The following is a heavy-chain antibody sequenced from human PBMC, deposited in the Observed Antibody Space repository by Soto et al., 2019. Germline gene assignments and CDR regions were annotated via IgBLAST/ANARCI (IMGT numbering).Heavy chain of an antibody. CDR1: GFTFSSYG. V-gene: IGHV3-30*18. J-gene: IGHJ5*02. D-gene: IGHD2-15*01. Sequence: GGSLRLSCAASGFTFSSYGMHWVRQAPGKGLEWVAVISYDGSNKYYADSVKGRFTISRDNSKNTLYLQMNSLRAEDTAVYYCAKDRDSCDGGSCYMSSWFDPWGQGTLVTVSS. CDR3: AKDRDSCDGGSCYMSSWFDP. CDR2: ISYDGSNK.